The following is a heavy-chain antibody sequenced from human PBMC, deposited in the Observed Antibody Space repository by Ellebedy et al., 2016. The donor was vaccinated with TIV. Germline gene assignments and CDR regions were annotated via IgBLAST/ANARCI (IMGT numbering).Heavy chain of an antibody. D-gene: IGHD6-19*01. Sequence: ASVKVSXXASGYTFTGYYMHWVRQAPGQGLEWMGWINPNSGGTNYAQKFQGRVTMTRDTSISTAYMELSSLRSEDTAVYYCARDVWEEQWLVRGDYWGQGTLVTVSS. CDR2: INPNSGGT. CDR3: ARDVWEEQWLVRGDY. J-gene: IGHJ4*02. CDR1: GYTFTGYY. V-gene: IGHV1-2*02.